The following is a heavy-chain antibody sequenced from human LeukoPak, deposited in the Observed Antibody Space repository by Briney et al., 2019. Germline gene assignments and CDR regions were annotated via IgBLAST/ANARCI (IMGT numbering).Heavy chain of an antibody. V-gene: IGHV1-8*01. D-gene: IGHD6-19*01. CDR3: ARGGDSSGFAFDY. J-gene: IGHJ4*02. CDR2: MNPNSGNT. CDR1: GYTFTSYD. Sequence: EASVKVSCKASGYTFTSYDINWVRQATGQGLGWMGYMNPNSGNTGYAQKFQGRVTMTRNTSISTAYMELSSLRSEDTAVYYCARGGDSSGFAFDYWGQGTLVTVSS.